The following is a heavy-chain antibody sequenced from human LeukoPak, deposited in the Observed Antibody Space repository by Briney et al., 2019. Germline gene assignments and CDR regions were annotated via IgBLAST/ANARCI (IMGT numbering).Heavy chain of an antibody. CDR1: GYNFSTYW. V-gene: IGHV5-51*01. CDR3: ACRKFSSPWFDP. Sequence: GASPKTSCQGPGYNFSTYWIDWVRQMPGNGLEWMAVIYLGDSRTRYNPYLLGQVTNSVDKTISTAYLKWSSLEASDTDLYYSACRKFSSPWFDPWGQGTLVTVSS. CDR2: IYLGDSRT. J-gene: IGHJ5*02. D-gene: IGHD6-13*01.